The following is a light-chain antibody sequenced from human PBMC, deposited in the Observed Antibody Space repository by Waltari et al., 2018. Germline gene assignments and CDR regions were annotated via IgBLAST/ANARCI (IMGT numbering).Light chain of an antibody. J-gene: IGLJ3*02. Sequence: QSALTQPASVSGSYGQSITISCGDVAYFNLVSWHQQQPGKAPKVIIYEGNKRPSGLSDRFSGSKSGNTASLTISGLQADDQADYYCCSYAGGTSWVFGGGTKLTVL. CDR3: CSYAGGTSWV. CDR2: EGN. V-gene: IGLV2-23*01. CDR1: DVAYFNL.